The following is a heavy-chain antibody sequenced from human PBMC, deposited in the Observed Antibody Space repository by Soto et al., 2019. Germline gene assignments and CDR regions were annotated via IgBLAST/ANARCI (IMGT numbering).Heavy chain of an antibody. CDR2: INAGNGNT. CDR3: AKREFRSDDDN. J-gene: IGHJ4*02. D-gene: IGHD2-15*01. CDR1: GLTYACSS. V-gene: IGHV1-3*01. Sequence: DSGLTYACSSRYSLRQAPGQRLEWMGWINAGNGNTKYSQKFQGRVTITRDTSASTAYMELSSLRSEDTAAYKCAKREFRSDDDNRGQGPL.